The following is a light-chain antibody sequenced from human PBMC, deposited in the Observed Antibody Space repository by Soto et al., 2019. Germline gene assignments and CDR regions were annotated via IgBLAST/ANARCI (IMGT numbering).Light chain of an antibody. Sequence: DIQMTQSPSTLSASVGDRVTITCRASQSISSWLAWYQQKPGKAPKLLIYDASSLESGVPSRFSGSGSGTEFTLTIRRLQPDAFATYYCQQYNSYSYTFGQGTKLEIK. J-gene: IGKJ2*01. CDR3: QQYNSYSYT. CDR2: DAS. V-gene: IGKV1-5*01. CDR1: QSISSW.